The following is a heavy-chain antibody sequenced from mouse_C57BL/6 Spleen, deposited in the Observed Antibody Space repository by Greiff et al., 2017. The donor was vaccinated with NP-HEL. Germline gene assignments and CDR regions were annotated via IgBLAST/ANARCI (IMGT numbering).Heavy chain of an antibody. CDR3: AHGSSSYWYFDV. Sequence: QVQLKESGAELARPGASVKLSCKASGYTFTSYGISWVKQRTGQGLEWIGEIYPRSGNTYYNEKFKGKATLTADKSSSTAYMELRSLTSEDSAVYFCAHGSSSYWYFDVWGTGTTVTVSS. J-gene: IGHJ1*03. V-gene: IGHV1-81*01. D-gene: IGHD1-1*01. CDR2: IYPRSGNT. CDR1: GYTFTSYG.